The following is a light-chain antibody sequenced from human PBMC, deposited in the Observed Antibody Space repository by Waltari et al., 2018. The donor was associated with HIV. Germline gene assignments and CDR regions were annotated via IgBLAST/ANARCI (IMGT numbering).Light chain of an antibody. V-gene: IGLV1-40*01. Sequence: QSVLTQPPSVSGAPGQRVTISCTGTSSNIGAGYDVHWYQQLPGKAPKLLISDNTNRPSEGPDRFSGSKSSTSDSLTSTGLRAEDEADYYCQSYPASLTVSLRFGGGTRLTVL. CDR2: DNT. J-gene: IGLJ2*01. CDR3: QSYPASLTVSLR. CDR1: SSNIGAGYD.